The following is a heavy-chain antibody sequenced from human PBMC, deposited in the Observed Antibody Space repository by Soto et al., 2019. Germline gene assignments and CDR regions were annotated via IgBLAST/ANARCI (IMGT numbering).Heavy chain of an antibody. Sequence: ASVKVSCKVSGYTLTELSMHWVRQAPGKGLEWMGGFDPEDGETIYAQKFQGRVTMTEDTSTDTAYMELSSLRSEDTAVYYCANSLWCSVTPLAAFGFWGKGTLVPVS. CDR3: ANSLWCSVTPLAAFGF. D-gene: IGHD4-17*01. J-gene: IGHJ3*01. CDR1: GYTLTELS. V-gene: IGHV1-24*01. CDR2: FDPEDGET.